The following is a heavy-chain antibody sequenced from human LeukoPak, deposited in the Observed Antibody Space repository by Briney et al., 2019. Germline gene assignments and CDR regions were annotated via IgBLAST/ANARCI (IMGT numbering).Heavy chain of an antibody. CDR1: GYTFTSYG. D-gene: IGHD6-13*01. CDR2: ISAYNGNT. Sequence: ASVKVSCKASGYTFTSYGISWVRQAPGQGLEWMGWISAYNGNTNYAQRLQGRVTMTTDTSTSTAYMELRSLRSDDTAVYYCARAAAAGRYYYYYYMDVWGKGTPVTVSS. J-gene: IGHJ6*03. CDR3: ARAAAAGRYYYYYYMDV. V-gene: IGHV1-18*01.